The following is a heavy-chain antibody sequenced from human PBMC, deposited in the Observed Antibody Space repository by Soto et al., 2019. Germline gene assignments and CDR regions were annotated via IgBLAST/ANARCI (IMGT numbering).Heavy chain of an antibody. Sequence: QVQLVQSGAEVKKPGASVKLSCKASGYTFNNYDIHWVRQATGQGLEWMGWMNPNSGNTGYAEKFQGRVTVTRNTSTSTDYMELRSLGSEDTAVYYCARADGSSHDAFDIWGQGTMVTVSS. J-gene: IGHJ3*02. CDR3: ARADGSSHDAFDI. CDR1: GYTFNNYD. CDR2: MNPNSGNT. V-gene: IGHV1-8*01. D-gene: IGHD1-26*01.